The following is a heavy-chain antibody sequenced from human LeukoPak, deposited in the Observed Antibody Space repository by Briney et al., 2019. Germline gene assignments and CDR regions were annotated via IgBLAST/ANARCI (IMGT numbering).Heavy chain of an antibody. CDR1: GYTFTSYW. D-gene: IGHD2-15*01. Sequence: GESLKISCKGSGYTFTSYWIGWVRQMPGKGLEWMGMIDPNDSDTRYSPSSEGHVTFSADKSTSVVFMQWTSLEASDTAMYYCVSTYCSGGSCYSLNYWGQGTLVTVSS. V-gene: IGHV5-51*01. J-gene: IGHJ4*02. CDR3: VSTYCSGGSCYSLNY. CDR2: IDPNDSDT.